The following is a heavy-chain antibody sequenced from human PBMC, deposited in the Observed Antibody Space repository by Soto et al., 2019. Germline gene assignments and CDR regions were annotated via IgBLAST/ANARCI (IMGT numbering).Heavy chain of an antibody. J-gene: IGHJ3*02. CDR2: ISGSGGST. Sequence: GGSLRLSCAASGFTFSSYAMSWVRQAPGKGLEWVSAISGSGGSTYYADSVKGRFTISRDNSKNTLYLQMNSLRAEDTAVYYCAKDPADIVVVVAAKEDIWGQGTMVTVSS. V-gene: IGHV3-23*01. CDR3: AKDPADIVVVVAAKEDI. D-gene: IGHD2-15*01. CDR1: GFTFSSYA.